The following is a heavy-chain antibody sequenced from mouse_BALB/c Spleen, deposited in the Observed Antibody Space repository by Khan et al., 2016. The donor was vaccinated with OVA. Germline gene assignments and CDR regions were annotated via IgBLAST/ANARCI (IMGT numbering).Heavy chain of an antibody. CDR2: MFPGDGST. J-gene: IGHJ3*01. CDR1: GYTFTSYD. CDR3: SRGGYGGFAY. Sequence: QVQLQQSGAELVKPGASVKLSCKASGYTFTSYDINWVRQRPEQGLEWIGWMFPGDGSTKYNENFKGKATLPTEKSSSTASMQLSRLTSEDSGAYFCSRGGYGGFAYWGQGTLVTVSA. D-gene: IGHD2-14*01. V-gene: IGHV1-85*01.